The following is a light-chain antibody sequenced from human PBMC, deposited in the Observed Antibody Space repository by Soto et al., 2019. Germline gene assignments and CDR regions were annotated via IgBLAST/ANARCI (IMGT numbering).Light chain of an antibody. Sequence: QSVLTKPASVSGSPGPSITISCTGTSSDVGGYNYVSWYQQHPGKAPKLMSYEVSNRPSGVSNRFSGSNSGTTASLTISGLQAEDEADYYCSSYTSSRGVVFGGGTKLTVL. J-gene: IGLJ2*01. CDR3: SSYTSSRGVV. V-gene: IGLV2-14*01. CDR2: EVS. CDR1: SSDVGGYNY.